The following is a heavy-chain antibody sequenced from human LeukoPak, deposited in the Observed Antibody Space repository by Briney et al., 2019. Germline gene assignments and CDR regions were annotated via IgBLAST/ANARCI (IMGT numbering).Heavy chain of an antibody. V-gene: IGHV4-34*01. J-gene: IGHJ6*02. CDR3: ASNSRSGYHYYYYYGMDV. Sequence: SETLSLTCAVYGGSFSGYYWSWIRQPPGKGLEWIGEINHSGSTNYNPSLKSRVTISVDTSKNQFSLKLSSVTAADTAVYYCASNSRSGYHYYYYYGMDVWGQGTAVTVSS. CDR2: INHSGST. CDR1: GGSFSGYY. D-gene: IGHD3-16*02.